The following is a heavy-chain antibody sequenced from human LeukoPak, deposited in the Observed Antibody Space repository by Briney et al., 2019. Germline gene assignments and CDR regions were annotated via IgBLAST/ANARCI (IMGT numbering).Heavy chain of an antibody. CDR3: ASARELPSLDPTGDY. J-gene: IGHJ4*02. V-gene: IGHV4-59*12. D-gene: IGHD1-26*01. CDR1: GGSISTYF. Sequence: SETLSLTCTVSGGSISTYFCTWIRQPPGRGLEWIGYVSNSGSTNYNPSLKSRVTISVDTSKNQFSLKLSSVTAADTAVYYCASARELPSLDPTGDYWGQGTLVTVSS. CDR2: VSNSGST.